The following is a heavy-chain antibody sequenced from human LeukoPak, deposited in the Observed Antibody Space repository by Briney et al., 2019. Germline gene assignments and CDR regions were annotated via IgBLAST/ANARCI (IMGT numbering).Heavy chain of an antibody. CDR3: ARDRAWNYFDY. V-gene: IGHV3-33*01. J-gene: IGHJ4*02. CDR1: GFTFSSYG. CDR2: IWYDGSNK. D-gene: IGHD3-3*01. Sequence: GGSLRLSCAASGFTFSSYGMHWVRQAPGRGLEWVAVIWYDGSNKYYADSVKGRFTISRDNSKNTLYLQMDSLRAEDTAVYYCARDRAWNYFDYWGQGTLVTVSS.